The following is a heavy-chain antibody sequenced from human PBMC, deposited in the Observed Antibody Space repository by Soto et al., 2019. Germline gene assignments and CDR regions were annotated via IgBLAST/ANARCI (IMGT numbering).Heavy chain of an antibody. D-gene: IGHD3-3*01. J-gene: IGHJ3*02. CDR1: GGSFSGYY. CDR3: ARGGVTIFGVVIYNRPDAFDI. Sequence: QVQLQQWGAGLLKPSETLSLTCAVYGGSFSGYYWSWIRQPPGKGLEWIGEINHSGSTNYNPSLKSRVTISVGTSKNQFSLKLSSVTAADTAVYYCARGGVTIFGVVIYNRPDAFDIWGQGTMVTVSS. V-gene: IGHV4-34*01. CDR2: INHSGST.